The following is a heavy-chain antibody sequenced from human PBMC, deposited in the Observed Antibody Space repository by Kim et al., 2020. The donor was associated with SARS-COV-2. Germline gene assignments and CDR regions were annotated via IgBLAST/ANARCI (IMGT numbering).Heavy chain of an antibody. D-gene: IGHD3-16*02. V-gene: IGHV7-4-1*02. J-gene: IGHJ4*02. CDR2: INTDTGNP. Sequence: ASVKVSCKASGYTFTNYAISWVRQAPGQGLEWMGWINTDTGNPTYAQAFTGRFVFSVDTSVSTTYLQISSLKAEDTALYYCARVIWGSYRYTDFWRQGTL. CDR1: GYTFTNYA. CDR3: ARVIWGSYRYTDF.